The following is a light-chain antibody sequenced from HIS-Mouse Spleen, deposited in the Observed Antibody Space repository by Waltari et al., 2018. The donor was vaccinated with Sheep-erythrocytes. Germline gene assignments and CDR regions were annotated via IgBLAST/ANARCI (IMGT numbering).Light chain of an antibody. CDR1: SSNIGSNT. J-gene: IGLJ3*02. Sequence: QSVLTQPPSASGTPGQRVTISCSGSSSNIGSNTVNWYQQLPGTAPKLLLYSNTQRPSGVPGRVSGSKSGTSASLAISGLQSEDEADYYCAAWDDSLNGPVFGGGTKLTVL. CDR3: AAWDDSLNGPV. V-gene: IGLV1-44*01. CDR2: SNT.